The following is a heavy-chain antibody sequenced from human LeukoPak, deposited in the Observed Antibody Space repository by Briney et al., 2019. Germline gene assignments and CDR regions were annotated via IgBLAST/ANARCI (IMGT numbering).Heavy chain of an antibody. Sequence: GGSLRLSCAASGFTFSDYYMSGIRQAPGKGLEWVSYISSSGSTIYYADSVKGRFTISRDNAKNSLYLQMNSLRAEDTAVYYCARRLPLGYCSSTSCYHYGMDVWGQGTTVTVSS. D-gene: IGHD2-2*01. J-gene: IGHJ6*02. V-gene: IGHV3-11*01. CDR1: GFTFSDYY. CDR3: ARRLPLGYCSSTSCYHYGMDV. CDR2: ISSSGSTI.